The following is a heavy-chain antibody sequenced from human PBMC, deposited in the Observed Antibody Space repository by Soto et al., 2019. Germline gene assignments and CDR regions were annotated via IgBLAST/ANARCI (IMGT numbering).Heavy chain of an antibody. Sequence: EVQLVESGGGLVQPGGSLRLSCAASGFTVSSNYMSWVRQAPGKGLEWVSVIYSGGSTYYADSVKGRFTISRDNSKNTLYIQMNSLRAEDTAVYYCARWGSMVRGGARYYYGMDVWVQGTTVTVSS. CDR1: GFTVSSNY. CDR3: ARWGSMVRGGARYYYGMDV. V-gene: IGHV3-66*01. J-gene: IGHJ6*02. D-gene: IGHD3-10*01. CDR2: IYSGGST.